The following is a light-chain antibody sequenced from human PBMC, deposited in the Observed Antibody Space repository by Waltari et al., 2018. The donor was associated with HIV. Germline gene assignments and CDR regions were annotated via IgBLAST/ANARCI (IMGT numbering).Light chain of an antibody. CDR3: SSYAGSNNWV. J-gene: IGLJ3*02. Sequence: QSALTQPASVSGSPGQSITISCTGTSSDVGGYNYVSWYQQPPGKAPKLMIYEVSKRPSVLPDRFSGSKAGNTASLTVSGLQAEDEADYYCSSYAGSNNWVFGGGTKLTVL. CDR2: EVS. V-gene: IGLV2-8*01. CDR1: SSDVGGYNY.